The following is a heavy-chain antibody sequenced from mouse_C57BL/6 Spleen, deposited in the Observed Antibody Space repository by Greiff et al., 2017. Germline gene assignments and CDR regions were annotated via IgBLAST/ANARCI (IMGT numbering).Heavy chain of an antibody. V-gene: IGHV1-4*01. J-gene: IGHJ1*03. CDR2: INPSSGYT. CDR3: ARGGYWYFDV. CDR1: GYTFTSYT. Sequence: QVQLQQSGAELARPGASVKMSCKASGYTFTSYTMHWVKQRPGQGLEWIGYINPSSGYTKYNQKFKDKATLTADKSSSAAYMQLSSLTSEDSAVYYCARGGYWYFDVWGTGTTGTVSS.